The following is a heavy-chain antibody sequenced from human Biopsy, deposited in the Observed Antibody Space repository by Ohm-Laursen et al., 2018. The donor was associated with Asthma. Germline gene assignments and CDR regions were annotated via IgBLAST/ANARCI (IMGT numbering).Heavy chain of an antibody. CDR3: ARPRWGPYGY. J-gene: IGHJ4*02. D-gene: IGHD4-17*01. Sequence: SLRLSCAASGFTFSSYSMNWVRQAPGKGLEWVSYISSSSSTIYYADSVKGRFTISRDNAKNSLYLQMNSLRDKDTAVYYCARPRWGPYGYWGQGTLVTVSS. V-gene: IGHV3-48*02. CDR1: GFTFSSYS. CDR2: ISSSSSTI.